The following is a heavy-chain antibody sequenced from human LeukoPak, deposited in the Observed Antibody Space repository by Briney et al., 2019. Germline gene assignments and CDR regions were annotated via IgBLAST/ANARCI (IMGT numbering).Heavy chain of an antibody. V-gene: IGHV4-31*03. D-gene: IGHD3-3*01. Sequence: SETLSLTCTVSRGSIRGGGHYWSWIRQHPGKGLEWIGSISYTGSTYYNPSLKSRVIISVVTSKSQFSLKLSSVTAADTAVYYCARVLRGSFAYFDYWGQGTLVTVSS. CDR3: ARVLRGSFAYFDY. J-gene: IGHJ4*02. CDR2: ISYTGST. CDR1: RGSIRGGGHY.